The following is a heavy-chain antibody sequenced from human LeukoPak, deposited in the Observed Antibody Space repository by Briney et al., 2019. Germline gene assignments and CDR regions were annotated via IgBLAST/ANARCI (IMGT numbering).Heavy chain of an antibody. CDR3: AKDHLGIIAARGAFDI. V-gene: IGHV3-23*01. CDR1: GFTFSSYA. J-gene: IGHJ3*02. D-gene: IGHD6-6*01. Sequence: GGSLRLSCAASGFTFSSYAMSWVRQAPGKGLEWVSAISGSGGSTYYADSVKGRFTISRDNSKNTLYLQMNSLRAEDTAVYYCAKDHLGIIAARGAFDIWGQGTMATVSS. CDR2: ISGSGGST.